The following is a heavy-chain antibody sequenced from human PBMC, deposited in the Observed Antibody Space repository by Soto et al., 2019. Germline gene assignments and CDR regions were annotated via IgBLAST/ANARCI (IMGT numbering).Heavy chain of an antibody. CDR3: ARDAQYSSRWHPIDY. CDR2: IHTYNGNT. CDR1: GYTFTDYG. Sequence: QVQLVQSGAEVKKPGASVKVYCKASGYTFTDYGISWVRQAPGQGLEWMGWIHTYNGNTNYAQKVQSRVTMTTDSSTITAYMELRSLRSDDTAVYYCARDAQYSSRWHPIDYWGQGTLVTVSS. V-gene: IGHV1-18*01. J-gene: IGHJ4*02. D-gene: IGHD6-19*01.